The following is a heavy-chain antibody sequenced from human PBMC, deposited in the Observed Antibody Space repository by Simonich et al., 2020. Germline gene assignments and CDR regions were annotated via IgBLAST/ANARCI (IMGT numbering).Heavy chain of an antibody. CDR1: GGTFSSYA. V-gene: IGHV1-69*17. Sequence: QVQLVQSGAEGKKPGSSVKVSCKASGGTFSSYAISWVRQAPGQGLEWMVGINPIIGIADYAHKVQGRVTITADKSTSTAYMELSSLRSEDTAVYYCARGGLADRRIVYYYYMDVWGKGTTVTVSS. D-gene: IGHD2-15*01. CDR2: INPIIGIA. J-gene: IGHJ6*03. CDR3: ARGGLADRRIVYYYYMDV.